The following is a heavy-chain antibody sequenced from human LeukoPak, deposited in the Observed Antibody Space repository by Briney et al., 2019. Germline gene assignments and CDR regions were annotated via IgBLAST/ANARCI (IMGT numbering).Heavy chain of an antibody. D-gene: IGHD2-2*02. J-gene: IGHJ5*02. V-gene: IGHV3-23*01. Sequence: PGGSLRLSCAASGFTFSSYAMSCVRQAPGKGLEWVSAISGSGGSTYYADSVKGRFTISRDNSKNTLYLQMNSLRAEDTAVYYCAKDRSIVVVPAAIDNWFDPWGQGTLVTVSS. CDR1: GFTFSSYA. CDR2: ISGSGGST. CDR3: AKDRSIVVVPAAIDNWFDP.